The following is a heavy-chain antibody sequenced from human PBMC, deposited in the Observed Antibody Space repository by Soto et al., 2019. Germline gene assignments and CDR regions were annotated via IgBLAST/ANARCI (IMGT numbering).Heavy chain of an antibody. J-gene: IGHJ4*02. D-gene: IGHD3-9*01. CDR2: INAGSGNT. CDR3: AREHDVLNGHSFDY. Sequence: QVQLVQSGAEVMKPGASVKVSCKSSGYPFINFAIHLVRQAPGQRLEWMGWINAGSGNTKYSQNLQDRLTLIREASASTAYMELSRLRSEDTAVYYCAREHDVLNGHSFDYWGQGTLVTVSS. CDR1: GYPFINFA. V-gene: IGHV1-3*01.